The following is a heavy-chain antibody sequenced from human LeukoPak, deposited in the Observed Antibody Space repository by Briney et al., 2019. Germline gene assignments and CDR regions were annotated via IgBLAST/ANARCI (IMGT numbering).Heavy chain of an antibody. CDR1: GGTFSSYA. J-gene: IGHJ4*02. V-gene: IGHV1-69*10. Sequence: ASVKVSCKASGGTFSSYAISWVRQAPGQGLEWMGGIIPILGIANYAQKFQGRVTITADKSTSTAYMELSSLRSEDTAVYYCARAVSSNIAAAGTNYWGQGTLVTVSS. CDR2: IIPILGIA. D-gene: IGHD6-13*01. CDR3: ARAVSSNIAAAGTNY.